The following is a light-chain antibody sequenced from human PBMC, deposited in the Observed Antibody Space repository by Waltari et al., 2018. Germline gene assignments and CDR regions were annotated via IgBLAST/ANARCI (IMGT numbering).Light chain of an antibody. CDR3: GTWDHSLHGVV. CDR1: SSNIGTDH. J-gene: IGLJ2*01. Sequence: QSVLTQPPSVSAAPGQKVTISCSGNSSNIGTDHVSWFQQLPGTVPKVVIYDNIERPPGIPDRFSGSKSGTSATLGITGLQTGDEACYYGGTWDHSLHGVVFGGGTELTVL. V-gene: IGLV1-51*01. CDR2: DNI.